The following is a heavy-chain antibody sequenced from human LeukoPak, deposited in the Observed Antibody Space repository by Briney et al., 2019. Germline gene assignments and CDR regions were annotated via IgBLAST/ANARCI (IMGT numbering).Heavy chain of an antibody. V-gene: IGHV4-4*09. CDR2: IYTSGGT. D-gene: IGHD6-6*01. CDR3: ARLTRLSTSPDRYYLDY. CDR1: GDSISSYY. J-gene: IGHJ4*02. Sequence: SETLSLTRTVSGDSISSYYWSWIRQPPGKGLEWIGYIYTSGGTNYIPSLKGRVTISIDTSKNQFSLKLSSVTAADSAVYYCARLTRLSTSPDRYYLDYWGQGTLVTVSS.